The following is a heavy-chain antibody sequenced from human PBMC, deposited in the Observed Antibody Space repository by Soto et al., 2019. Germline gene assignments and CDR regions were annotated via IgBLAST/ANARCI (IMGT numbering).Heavy chain of an antibody. V-gene: IGHV3-30*18. D-gene: IGHD5-12*01. CDR3: AKEGNKCLRSPDFDY. Sequence: QVQLVESGGGVVQPGRSLRLSCAASGFTFSSYGMHWVRQAPGKGLEWVAVISYDGSNKYYADSVKGRFTISRDNSKNTLYLQMNSLRAEDTAVYYCAKEGNKCLRSPDFDYWGQGTLVTVSS. J-gene: IGHJ4*02. CDR1: GFTFSSYG. CDR2: ISYDGSNK.